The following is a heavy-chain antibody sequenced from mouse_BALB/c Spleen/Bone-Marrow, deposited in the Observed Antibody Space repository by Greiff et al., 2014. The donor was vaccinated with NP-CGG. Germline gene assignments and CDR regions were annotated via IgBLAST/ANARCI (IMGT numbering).Heavy chain of an antibody. D-gene: IGHD1-1*01. CDR2: IDPANGGT. CDR3: TKPSFYYGSSYWYFDV. J-gene: IGHJ1*01. Sequence: VHVKQSGAELVKPGASVKLSCTASGFNIKDTFMHWVKQRPEQGLEWIGRIDPANGGTKYDPKFRGKATITADTSSNTAYLQLSSLTSEDTAVYYCTKPSFYYGSSYWYFDVWGAGTTVTVSS. CDR1: GFNIKDTF. V-gene: IGHV14-3*02.